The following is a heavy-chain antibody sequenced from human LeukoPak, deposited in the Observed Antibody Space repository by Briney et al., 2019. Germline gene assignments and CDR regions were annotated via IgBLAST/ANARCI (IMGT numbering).Heavy chain of an antibody. CDR1: GGSFSGHY. Sequence: SETLSLTCTVSGGSFSGHYWTWIRQPAGRGLEFIGRVYITGPTNYNASLLGRVTMSVDTSKSQFSLNLTSVTAADTAVYYCARAHTPLRSDHYYYLDVWGKGTTVTVS. V-gene: IGHV4-4*07. CDR3: ARAHTPLRSDHYYYLDV. CDR2: VYITGPT. J-gene: IGHJ6*03. D-gene: IGHD5-18*01.